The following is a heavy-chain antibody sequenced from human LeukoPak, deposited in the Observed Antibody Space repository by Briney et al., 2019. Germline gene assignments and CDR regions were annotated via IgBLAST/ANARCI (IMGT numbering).Heavy chain of an antibody. V-gene: IGHV3-53*01. J-gene: IGHJ4*02. CDR2: IYSGGNT. Sequence: GGSLRLSCAASGFTVSSNFMHWVRQAPGKGLAWVSVIYSGGNTYYSDSVKGRSTISRDKSKNTLYLQLDSLRAEGTAVYYCVRDPTRRGYFDYWGQGALVTLSS. CDR3: VRDPTRRGYFDY. D-gene: IGHD3-22*01. CDR1: GFTVSSNF.